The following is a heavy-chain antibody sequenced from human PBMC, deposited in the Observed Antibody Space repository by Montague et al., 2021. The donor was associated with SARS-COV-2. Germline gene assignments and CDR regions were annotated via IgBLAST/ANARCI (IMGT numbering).Heavy chain of an antibody. CDR1: GGSFSGYY. CDR3: ARVLEYGSATSLGMDV. J-gene: IGHJ6*02. Sequence: SETLSLTCTVYGGSFSGYYWSWIRQPLGKGLEWIGEIYHSGSTNYNPSLKSRVTISVDTSKNQFSLKLSSVTAADTAVYYCARVLEYGSATSLGMDVWGRGTTVTVSS. V-gene: IGHV4-34*01. CDR2: IYHSGST. D-gene: IGHD3-10*01.